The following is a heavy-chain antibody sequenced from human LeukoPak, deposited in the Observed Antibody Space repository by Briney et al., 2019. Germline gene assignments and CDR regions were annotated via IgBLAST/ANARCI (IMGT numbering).Heavy chain of an antibody. CDR3: AKEPYSSSLNWFDP. D-gene: IGHD6-13*01. CDR1: GFTFSNYD. Sequence: GGSLRLSCAASGFTFSNYDMTWIRQAPGKGLEWVSVINYSGVSTNYADSVKGRFTISRDNSKNTVYLQMNSLRAEDTAVYYCAKEPYSSSLNWFDPWGQGILVTVSS. V-gene: IGHV3-23*01. J-gene: IGHJ5*02. CDR2: INYSGVST.